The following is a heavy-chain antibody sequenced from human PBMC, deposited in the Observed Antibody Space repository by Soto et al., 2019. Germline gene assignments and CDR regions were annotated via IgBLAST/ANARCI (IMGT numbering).Heavy chain of an antibody. J-gene: IGHJ6*02. Sequence: GGSLRLSCAASGFTFSNAWMNWVRQAPGKGLEWVGRIKSKTDGGTTDYAAPVKGRFTISRDDSKNTLYLQMNSLKTEDTAVYYCNTVRAEYYYYGMDVWGQGTTVTVSS. CDR1: GFTFSNAW. V-gene: IGHV3-15*07. CDR3: NTVRAEYYYYGMDV. CDR2: IKSKTDGGTT.